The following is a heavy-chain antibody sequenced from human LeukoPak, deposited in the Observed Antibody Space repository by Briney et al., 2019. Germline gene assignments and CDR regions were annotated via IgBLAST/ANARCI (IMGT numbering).Heavy chain of an antibody. V-gene: IGHV4-59*01. CDR1: GGSIGSYY. J-gene: IGHJ4*02. D-gene: IGHD6-13*01. CDR2: IYYSGSA. Sequence: PSETLSLTCTVSGGSIGSYYWSWIRQPPGKGLEWIGYIYYSGSANYHPSLKSQVTISVDTSKNRFSLRLSSVTAADTAVYYCARVTGYMVEDYFDYWGQGTLVTVSS. CDR3: ARVTGYMVEDYFDY.